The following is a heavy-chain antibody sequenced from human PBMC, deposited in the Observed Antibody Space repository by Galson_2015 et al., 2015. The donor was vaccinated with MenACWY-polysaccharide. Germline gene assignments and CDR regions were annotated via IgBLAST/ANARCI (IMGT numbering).Heavy chain of an antibody. J-gene: IGHJ5*02. CDR1: GFSLSTSGVG. CDR3: AHTAGIAAPLDWFDP. D-gene: IGHD6-13*01. CDR2: IYWDDDK. V-gene: IGHV2-5*02. Sequence: PALVKPTQTLTLTCTFSGFSLSTSGVGVGWIRQPPGKALEWLALIYWDDDKRYSPSLKSRLTITKDTSKNQVVLTMTNMDPVDTATYYCAHTAGIAAPLDWFDPWGQGTLVTVSS.